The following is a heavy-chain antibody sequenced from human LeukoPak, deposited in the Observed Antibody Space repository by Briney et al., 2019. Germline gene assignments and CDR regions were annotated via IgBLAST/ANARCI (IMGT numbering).Heavy chain of an antibody. D-gene: IGHD3-10*01. CDR3: AKPPSDELWFGELLLYFDY. CDR1: GFTFSSYG. J-gene: IGHJ4*02. V-gene: IGHV3-30*18. Sequence: GGPLRLSCAASGFTFSSYGMHWVRQAPGKGLEWVAVISYDGSNKYYADSVKGRFTISRDNSKNTLYLQMNSLRAEDTAVYYCAKPPSDELWFGELLLYFDYWGQGTLVTVSS. CDR2: ISYDGSNK.